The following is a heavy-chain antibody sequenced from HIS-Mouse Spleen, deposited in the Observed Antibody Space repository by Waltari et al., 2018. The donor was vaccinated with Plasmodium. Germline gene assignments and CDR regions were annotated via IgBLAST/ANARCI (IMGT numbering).Heavy chain of an antibody. D-gene: IGHD1-26*01. CDR2: ISSSSITI. J-gene: IGHJ5*02. Sequence: EVQLVESGGGLVQPGGSLRLSCATSGFTFSSYSMNWVRQAPGKGLELVSYISSSSITIYYADSVKGRFTISIDNAKNSLYLQMNSLRAEDTAVYYCARVNSGSYYWFDPWGQGTLVTVSS. V-gene: IGHV3-48*01. CDR3: ARVNSGSYYWFDP. CDR1: GFTFSSYS.